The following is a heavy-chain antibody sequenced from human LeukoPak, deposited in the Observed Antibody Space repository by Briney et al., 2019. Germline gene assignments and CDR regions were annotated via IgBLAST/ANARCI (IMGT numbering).Heavy chain of an antibody. D-gene: IGHD6-13*01. V-gene: IGHV4-39*07. Sequence: SETLSLTCSVSGGSISSSSYYWSWIRQPPGKGLEWIGEINHSGSTNYNPSLKSRVTISVDTSKNQFSLKLSSVTAADTAVYYCATESIAAAGTVIYFDYWGQGTLVTVSS. CDR3: ATESIAAAGTVIYFDY. CDR1: GGSISSSSYY. J-gene: IGHJ4*02. CDR2: INHSGST.